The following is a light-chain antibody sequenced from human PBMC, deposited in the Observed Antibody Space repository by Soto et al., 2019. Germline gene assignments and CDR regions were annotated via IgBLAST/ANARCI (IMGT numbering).Light chain of an antibody. Sequence: QSVLTQPASVSGSPGQSITISCTGTSSDVGGYNSVSWYRQDPGKAPKLMIYDVTNRPSGVSNRFSGSKSGNTASLTISGLQAEDEADYYCSSFTSSTTYVLGTATKLTV. CDR1: SSDVGGYNS. CDR2: DVT. V-gene: IGLV2-14*01. CDR3: SSFTSSTTYV. J-gene: IGLJ1*01.